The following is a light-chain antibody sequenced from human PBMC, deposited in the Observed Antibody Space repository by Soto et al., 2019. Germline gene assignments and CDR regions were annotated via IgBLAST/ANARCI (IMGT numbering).Light chain of an antibody. CDR3: CSYAGSNWV. Sequence: QSVLTQPASVSGFPGQSITISCTGTSSDVGSYNLVSWYQQHPGKAPKLMIYEGSKRPSGVSNRFSGSKSGNMASLTISGLQAEDEADYYCCSYAGSNWVFGGGTKLTVL. CDR2: EGS. V-gene: IGLV2-23*01. J-gene: IGLJ3*02. CDR1: SSDVGSYNL.